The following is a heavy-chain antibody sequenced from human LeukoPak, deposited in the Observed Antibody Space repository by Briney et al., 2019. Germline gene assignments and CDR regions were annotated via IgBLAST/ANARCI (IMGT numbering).Heavy chain of an antibody. Sequence: PSETLSLTCTVSGGSISSSHFYWGWIRQTPGKGLEWIGSVCDSGSAYHNPSITSRVTISVDVSKNQFSLNLRSVTAADTAVYYCARQGRGCSSSSCYSDWGQGTLVTVSS. V-gene: IGHV4-39*01. CDR1: GGSISSSHFY. CDR2: VCDSGSA. D-gene: IGHD2-2*01. CDR3: ARQGRGCSSSSCYSD. J-gene: IGHJ4*02.